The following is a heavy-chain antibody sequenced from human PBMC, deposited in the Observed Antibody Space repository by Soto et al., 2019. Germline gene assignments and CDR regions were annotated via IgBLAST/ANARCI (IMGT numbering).Heavy chain of an antibody. CDR1: GSSISNYY. V-gene: IGHV4-59*01. D-gene: IGHD3-9*01. CDR3: VRDYLLTGFDP. CDR2: VYYSGST. J-gene: IGHJ5*02. Sequence: SETLSLTCTVSGSSISNYYWTWVRQPPGTGLEWIGYVYYSGSTNYNPSLESRVTISIDASKNQFSLKMKSVTAADTAVYYCVRDYLLTGFDPWGQGALVTVSS.